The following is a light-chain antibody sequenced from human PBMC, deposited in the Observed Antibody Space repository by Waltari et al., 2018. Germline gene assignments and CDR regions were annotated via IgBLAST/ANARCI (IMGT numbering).Light chain of an antibody. CDR2: DVS. CDR1: SSDVGGYNY. J-gene: IGLJ3*02. CDR3: SSYTSSSRL. V-gene: IGLV2-14*01. Sequence: QSALTQPASVSGSPGQSITISCTGTSSDVGGYNYVSWYQQHPGKAPKLTIYDVSKRPSGVSTRFSGSKSGNTASLTISGLQAEDEADYYCSSYTSSSRLFGGGTKLTVL.